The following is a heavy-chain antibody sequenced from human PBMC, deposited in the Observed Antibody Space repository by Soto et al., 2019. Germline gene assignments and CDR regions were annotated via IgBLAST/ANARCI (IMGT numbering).Heavy chain of an antibody. V-gene: IGHV1-2*02. D-gene: IGHD3-10*01. J-gene: IGHJ3*02. CDR3: AREPMVRAAHGFDI. CDR2: INPNSVGT. CDR1: GYTFTGHY. Sequence: ASVKDSCKASGYTFTGHYMHWVRQAPGQGLEWMGWINPNSVGTNYAQKFQGRVTMTRDTSISTAYMELSRPRSDDTAVYYCAREPMVRAAHGFDIWGQGTMVTVSS.